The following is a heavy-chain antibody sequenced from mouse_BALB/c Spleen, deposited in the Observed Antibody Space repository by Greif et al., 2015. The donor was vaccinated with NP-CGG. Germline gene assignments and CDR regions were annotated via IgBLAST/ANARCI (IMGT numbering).Heavy chain of an antibody. J-gene: IGHJ1*01. CDR3: SRIYYDYDEWYFDV. CDR2: ISNGGGST. V-gene: IGHV5-12*02. Sequence: EVQLVESGGGLVQPGGSLKLSCATSGFTFSDYYMYWVRQTPEKRLEWVAYISNGGGSTYYPDTVKGRFTISRDNAKNTLYLQMSRLKSEDTAMYYCSRIYYDYDEWYFDVWGAGTTVTVSS. D-gene: IGHD2-4*01. CDR1: GFTFSDYY.